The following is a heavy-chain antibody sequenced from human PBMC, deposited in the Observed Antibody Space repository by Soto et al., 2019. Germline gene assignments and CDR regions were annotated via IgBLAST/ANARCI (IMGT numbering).Heavy chain of an antibody. D-gene: IGHD2-8*01. CDR2: ISGYNSDT. J-gene: IGHJ6*02. CDR3: AKNGQPPYYYYGLDV. V-gene: IGHV1-18*04. Sequence: GASVKVSCKASGYTFTGYYMHWVRQAPGQGLEWMGWISGYNSDTNYAQKFQDRVSMTIDTSTGTAYMELRSLTSDDTAIYYCAKNGQPPYYYYGLDVWGQGTKVTVSS. CDR1: GYTFTGYY.